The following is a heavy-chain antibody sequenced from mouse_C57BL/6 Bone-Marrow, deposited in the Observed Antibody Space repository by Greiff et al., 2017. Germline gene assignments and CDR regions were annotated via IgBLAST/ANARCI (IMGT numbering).Heavy chain of an antibody. V-gene: IGHV14-4*01. J-gene: IGHJ3*01. CDR1: GFNFKDDY. CDR2: IDPENGDT. Sequence: EVKLVESGAELVRPGASVKLSCTASGFNFKDDYMHWVKQRPEQGLEWIGWIDPENGDTEYASKFQGKATITADTSSNTAYLQLSSLTSEDTAVYYCTTGACWGQGTLVTVSA. CDR3: TTGAC.